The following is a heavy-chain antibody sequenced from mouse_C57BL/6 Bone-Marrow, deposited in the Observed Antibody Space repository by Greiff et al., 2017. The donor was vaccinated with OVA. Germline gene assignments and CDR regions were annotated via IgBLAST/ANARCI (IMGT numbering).Heavy chain of an antibody. J-gene: IGHJ3*01. CDR3: ARGWEYPAWFAY. CDR2: IYPGSGNT. CDR1: GYTFTDYY. D-gene: IGHD5-1*01. Sequence: QVQLKQSGAELVRPGASVKLSCKASGYTFTDYYINWVKQRPGQGLEWIARIYPGSGNTYYNEKFKGKATLTAEKSSSTAYMQLSSLTSEDSAVYFCARGWEYPAWFAYWGQGTLVTVSA. V-gene: IGHV1-76*01.